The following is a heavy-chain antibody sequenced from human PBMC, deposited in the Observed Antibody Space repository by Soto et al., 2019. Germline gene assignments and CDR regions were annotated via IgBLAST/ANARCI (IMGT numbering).Heavy chain of an antibody. CDR1: GGSFSGYY. D-gene: IGHD2-2*01. CDR3: ARDGFWTSTNCRRGHWFDP. CDR2: INHRGRT. V-gene: IGHV4-34*01. J-gene: IGHJ5*02. Sequence: SETLSLTCAVYGGSFSGYYWTWIRQAPGKGLEWIGAINHRGRTYNPSLESRVTMSVGPAKNQFSLELGSATAADTAVSYGARDGFWTSTNCRRGHWFDPCGHGTLVTDS.